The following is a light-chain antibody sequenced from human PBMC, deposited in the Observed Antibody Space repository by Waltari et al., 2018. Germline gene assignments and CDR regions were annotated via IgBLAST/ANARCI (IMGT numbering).Light chain of an antibody. V-gene: IGLV3-16*01. J-gene: IGLJ3*02. CDR1: ALPKKY. CDR2: KDS. Sequence: SYELTQPPSVSVSLGQMARITCSGEALPKKYAYWYQQKPGQFPVRGIYKDSGRPSGIPERFSGSSSGTIVTLTISGVQAEDEADYYCLSADSSGTFWVFGGGTKLTVL. CDR3: LSADSSGTFWV.